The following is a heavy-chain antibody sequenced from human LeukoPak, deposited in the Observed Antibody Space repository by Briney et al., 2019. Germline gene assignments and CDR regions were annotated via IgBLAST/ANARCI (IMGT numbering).Heavy chain of an antibody. CDR1: GYSISSSNW. Sequence: SETLSLTCAASGYSISSSNWWGWIRQPPGKGLEWIGYIYYSGSTYYNPSLKSRVTMSVDTSKNQFSLKLSSVTAVDTAVYYCAQASSSGWAPPRNWGQGTLVTVSS. D-gene: IGHD6-19*01. V-gene: IGHV4-28*01. J-gene: IGHJ4*02. CDR3: AQASSSGWAPPRN. CDR2: IYYSGST.